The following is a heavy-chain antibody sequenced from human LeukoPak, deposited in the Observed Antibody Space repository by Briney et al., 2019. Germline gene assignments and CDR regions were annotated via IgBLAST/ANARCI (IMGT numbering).Heavy chain of an antibody. Sequence: GGSLRLSCAASGFTFSSYNMNWVRQAPGKVLEWVSSISSSSSYIYYADSVKGRFTISRHNAKNSLYLQMNSLRAEDTAVYYSARGEVHYYGSGSDYWGQGTLVTVSS. CDR3: ARGEVHYYGSGSDY. V-gene: IGHV3-21*01. J-gene: IGHJ4*02. CDR1: GFTFSSYN. D-gene: IGHD3-10*01. CDR2: ISSSSSYI.